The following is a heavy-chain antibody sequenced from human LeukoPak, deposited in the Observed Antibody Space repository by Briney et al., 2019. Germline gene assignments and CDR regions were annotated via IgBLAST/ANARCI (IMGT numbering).Heavy chain of an antibody. D-gene: IGHD4-11*01. CDR3: ARLPVELDYMSWFDP. CDR1: GGSISSSSYY. CDR2: IYYSGST. Sequence: SETLSLTCTVSGGSISSSSYYWGWIRQPPGKGLEWIGIIYYSGSTYYNSSLKSRVTISVDTSKNQFSLKLSSVTAADTAVYYCARLPVELDYMSWFDPWGQGTLVTVSS. V-gene: IGHV4-39*07. J-gene: IGHJ5*02.